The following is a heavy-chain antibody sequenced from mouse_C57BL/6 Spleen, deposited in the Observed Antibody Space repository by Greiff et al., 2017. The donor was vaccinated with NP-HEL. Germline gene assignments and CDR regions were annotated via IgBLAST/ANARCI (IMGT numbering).Heavy chain of an antibody. Sequence: QVQLQQPGAELVKPGASVKLSCKASGYTFTSYWMQWVKQRPGQGLEWIGEIDPSDSYTNYNQKFKGKATLTVDTSSSTAYMQLSSLTSEDSAVYYCASGVYYGNYWGQGTTLTVSS. CDR2: IDPSDSYT. CDR1: GYTFTSYW. J-gene: IGHJ2*01. CDR3: ASGVYYGNY. D-gene: IGHD2-1*01. V-gene: IGHV1-50*01.